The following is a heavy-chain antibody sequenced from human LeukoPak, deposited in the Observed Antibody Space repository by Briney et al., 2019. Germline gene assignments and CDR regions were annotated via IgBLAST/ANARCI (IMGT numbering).Heavy chain of an antibody. CDR3: ARRGLSSGWYVDI. V-gene: IGHV5-51*01. CDR1: GYSFTTYW. J-gene: IGHJ3*02. D-gene: IGHD6-19*01. Sequence: GESLKISCKGSGYSFTTYWIGWVRQMPGKGLEWMGIIYPGDSDTRYSPSFQAQVTISADKSLSTAYLQWSSLKASDTAMYYCARRGLSSGWYVDIWGQGTMVTVSS. CDR2: IYPGDSDT.